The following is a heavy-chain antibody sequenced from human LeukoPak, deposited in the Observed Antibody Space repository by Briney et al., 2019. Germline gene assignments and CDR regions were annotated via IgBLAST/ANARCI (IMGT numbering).Heavy chain of an antibody. CDR1: GYSFTDYY. Sequence: ATVNLSCKASGYSFTDYYMHWVRHPPAQGLVWMRWKNPNSGGTNYAQKFQGRVTMTRDTSMSTAYMELSGVRSGDTAVYYCARDKAQGYFDSSGYSNWFDPWGQGTLVTVSS. V-gene: IGHV1-2*02. D-gene: IGHD3-22*01. J-gene: IGHJ5*02. CDR2: KNPNSGGT. CDR3: ARDKAQGYFDSSGYSNWFDP.